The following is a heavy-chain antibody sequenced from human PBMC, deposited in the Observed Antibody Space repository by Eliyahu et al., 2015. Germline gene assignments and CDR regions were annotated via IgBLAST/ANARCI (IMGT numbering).Heavy chain of an antibody. V-gene: IGHV1-8*01. CDR1: XYTFTNYD. CDR3: ARAPRNGDIDY. CDR2: MSXKTGDT. D-gene: IGHD7-27*01. Sequence: QVQLVQSGTXVKKPGASVRXXCQPSXYTFTNYDINWVRQAPGHGLEWXGWMSXKTGDTGYGKKFQGRVTMTRDSSISTAYMELAGLTSDDTAVYFCARAPRNGDIDYWGQGQLVIVSS. J-gene: IGHJ4*02.